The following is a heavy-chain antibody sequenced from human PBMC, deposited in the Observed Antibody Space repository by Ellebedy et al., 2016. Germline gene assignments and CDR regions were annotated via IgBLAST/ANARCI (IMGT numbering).Heavy chain of an antibody. CDR1: GFTFSTYA. D-gene: IGHD3-10*01. J-gene: IGHJ4*02. CDR2: ISYDGSIK. V-gene: IGHV3-30-3*01. CDR3: ARDYYGSGSYQDY. Sequence: GESLKISCAASGFTFSTYAMHWVRQAPGKGLEWVAVISYDGSIKYSADSVKGRFTISRDNAKNSLFLQMNSLRAEDTAVYFCARDYYGSGSYQDYWGQGTLVTVSS.